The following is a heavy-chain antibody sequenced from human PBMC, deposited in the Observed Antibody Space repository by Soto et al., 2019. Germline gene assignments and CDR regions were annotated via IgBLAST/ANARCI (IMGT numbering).Heavy chain of an antibody. CDR2: INSDGSST. D-gene: IGHD6-6*01. CDR3: ARKIAARRSSMDV. CDR1: GFTFSSYW. V-gene: IGHV3-74*01. J-gene: IGHJ6*02. Sequence: GGSLRLSCVGSGFTFSSYWMHWVRQASGKGLVWVSRINSDGSSTSYADSVKGRFTISRDNAKNTLYLQMNSLRAEDTAVYCCARKIAARRSSMDVWGQGTTVTVSS.